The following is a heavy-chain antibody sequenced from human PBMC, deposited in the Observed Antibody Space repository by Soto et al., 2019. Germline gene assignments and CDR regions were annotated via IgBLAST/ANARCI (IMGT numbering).Heavy chain of an antibody. CDR2: IYPGDSDT. Sequence: GESLKISCKGSGYSFTSYWIGWVRQMPGKGLEWMGIIYPGDSDTRYSPSLQGQVTISADKSISTAYLQWSSLKASDTAMYYCARHGAIMRGFSYYYGMDVWGQGTTVTVSS. V-gene: IGHV5-51*01. D-gene: IGHD1-26*01. J-gene: IGHJ6*02. CDR1: GYSFTSYW. CDR3: ARHGAIMRGFSYYYGMDV.